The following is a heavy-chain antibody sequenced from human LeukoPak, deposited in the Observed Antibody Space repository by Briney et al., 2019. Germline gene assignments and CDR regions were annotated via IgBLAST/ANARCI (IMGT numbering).Heavy chain of an antibody. J-gene: IGHJ4*02. CDR2: ISSNGGST. V-gene: IGHV3-64*01. D-gene: IGHD3-10*01. Sequence: GGSLRLSCAASGFTFSSYAMHWVRQAPGKGLEYVSAISSNGGSTYYANSVKGRFTISRDNSKNSLYLQMNSLRAEDTAVYYCARMLVYNSGGEAFDCWGQGTLVTVSS. CDR3: ARMLVYNSGGEAFDC. CDR1: GFTFSSYA.